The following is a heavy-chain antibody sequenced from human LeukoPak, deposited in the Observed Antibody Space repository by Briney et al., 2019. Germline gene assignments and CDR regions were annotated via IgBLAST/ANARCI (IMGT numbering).Heavy chain of an antibody. D-gene: IGHD1-1*01. CDR2: ISAYNGNT. CDR1: GYTFTSYG. CDR3: ARDSFVQLERPADY. J-gene: IGHJ4*02. Sequence: ASVKVSCKAPGYTFTSYGISWVRQTPGQGLEWMGWISAYNGNTNYAQKLQGRVTMTTDTSTSTAYMELWSLRSDDTAVYYCARDSFVQLERPADYWGQGTLVTVSS. V-gene: IGHV1-18*01.